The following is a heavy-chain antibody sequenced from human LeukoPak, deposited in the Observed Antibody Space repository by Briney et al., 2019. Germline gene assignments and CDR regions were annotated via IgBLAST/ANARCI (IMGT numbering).Heavy chain of an antibody. Sequence: GGSLRLSCAASGFTVSSNYMNWVRQAPGKGLEWVSIIYSDGTTYYADSVKGRFTISRDNSKNTLYLQMNSLRAEDTAVYYCATVFWNGYWGQGTLVTVSS. J-gene: IGHJ4*02. CDR1: GFTVSSNY. CDR2: IYSDGTT. D-gene: IGHD3-3*01. CDR3: ATVFWNGY. V-gene: IGHV3-66*01.